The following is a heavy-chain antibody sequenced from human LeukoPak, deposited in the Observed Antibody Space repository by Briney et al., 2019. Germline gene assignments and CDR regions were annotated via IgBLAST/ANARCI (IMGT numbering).Heavy chain of an antibody. J-gene: IGHJ4*02. CDR1: GFTFSSYG. CDR3: ARIHRIPGGNYFDY. CDR2: ISSSGSTI. Sequence: PGGTLRLSCAASGFTFSSYGMSWVRQAPGKGLEWVSYISSSGSTIYYADSVKGRFTISRGNAKNSLYLQMNSLRAEDTAVYYCARIHRIPGGNYFDYWGQGTLVTVSS. V-gene: IGHV3-48*04. D-gene: IGHD1-14*01.